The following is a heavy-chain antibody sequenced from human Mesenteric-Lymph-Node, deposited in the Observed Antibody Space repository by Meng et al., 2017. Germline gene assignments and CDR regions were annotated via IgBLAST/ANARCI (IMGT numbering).Heavy chain of an antibody. Sequence: SVKVSCKASGGTFSSYAISWVRQAPGQGLEWMGGIIPIFGTANYAQKFQDRVTITADKSTSTAYMELSSLRSEDTAVYYCARGPPVMVYASYYYYGMDVWGQGTTVTVSS. CDR3: ARGPPVMVYASYYYYGMDV. V-gene: IGHV1-69*06. CDR1: GGTFSSYA. J-gene: IGHJ6*02. CDR2: IIPIFGTA. D-gene: IGHD2-8*01.